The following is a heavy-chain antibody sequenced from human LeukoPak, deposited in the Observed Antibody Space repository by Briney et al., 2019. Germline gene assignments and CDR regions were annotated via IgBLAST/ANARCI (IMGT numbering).Heavy chain of an antibody. CDR1: GGSFSGYY. D-gene: IGHD2-2*01. V-gene: IGHV4-34*01. J-gene: IGHJ4*02. CDR2: INHSGST. Sequence: SETLSLTCAVYGGSFSGYYWSWIRQPPGKGLEWIGEINHSGSTNYNPSLKSRVTISVDTSKNQFSLKLSSVTAADTAVYYCARGRPPRYCSSTSCPTDFDYWGQGTLVTVSS. CDR3: ARGRPPRYCSSTSCPTDFDY.